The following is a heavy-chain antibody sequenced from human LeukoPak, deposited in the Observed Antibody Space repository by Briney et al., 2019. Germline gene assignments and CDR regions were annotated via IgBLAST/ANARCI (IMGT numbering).Heavy chain of an antibody. Sequence: SETLSLTCDVSGSSISSRSYYWGWIRQPPGQGLEWIGTIYYSGSTDYNPSLNRRVTISVDTSNNQFSLKLSSVTAADTAVYYCALGYTSGWYYFDIWGRGTLVTVSS. CDR3: ALGYTSGWYYFDI. CDR2: IYYSGST. V-gene: IGHV4-39*01. D-gene: IGHD6-19*01. J-gene: IGHJ2*01. CDR1: GSSISSRSYY.